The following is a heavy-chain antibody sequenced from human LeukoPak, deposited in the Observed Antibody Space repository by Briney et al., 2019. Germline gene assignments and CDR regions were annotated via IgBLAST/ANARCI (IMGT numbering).Heavy chain of an antibody. CDR2: TFYSGST. CDR1: GGSISSYY. D-gene: IGHD3-10*01. CDR3: ARRHKVGAGDALDI. J-gene: IGHJ3*02. Sequence: PSETLSLTCTVSGGSISSYYWSWIRQPPGKGLEWIGYTFYSGSTDYNPSLKSRVTMSVDTSKNQFSLKLSSVTAADTAVYYCARRHKVGAGDALDIWGQGTMVTVSS. V-gene: IGHV4-59*08.